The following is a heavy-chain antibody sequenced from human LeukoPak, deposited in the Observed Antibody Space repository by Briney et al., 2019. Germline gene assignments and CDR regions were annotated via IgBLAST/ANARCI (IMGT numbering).Heavy chain of an antibody. V-gene: IGHV4-61*05. Sequence: SETLSLTCTASGGSISSSSYYWGWIRQPPGKGLEWIGYIYNSGSINYNPSLKSRVAISEDTSKNQFSLKLSSVTAADTAVYYCARATVAGAFDFWGQGTLVTVPS. CDR2: IYNSGSI. CDR3: ARATVAGAFDF. D-gene: IGHD6-19*01. CDR1: GGSISSSSYY. J-gene: IGHJ4*02.